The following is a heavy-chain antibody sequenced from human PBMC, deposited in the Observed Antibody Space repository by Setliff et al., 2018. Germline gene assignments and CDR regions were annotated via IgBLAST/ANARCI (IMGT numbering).Heavy chain of an antibody. J-gene: IGHJ4*02. Sequence: GGSLRLSCAASGFSFSTYRMHWVRQAPGKGLEWVAIIWDDGGYKYHADSVKGRFTISRDNSKNTLYPQMNSLRPEDTAVYYCARTCSGSGCYAGLESWGQGTPVTVSS. V-gene: IGHV3-30*02. CDR3: ARTCSGSGCYAGLES. D-gene: IGHD2-15*01. CDR2: IWDDGGYK. CDR1: GFSFSTYR.